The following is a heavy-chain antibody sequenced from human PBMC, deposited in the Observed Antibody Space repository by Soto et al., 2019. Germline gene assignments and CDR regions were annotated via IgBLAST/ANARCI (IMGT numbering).Heavy chain of an antibody. CDR1: GFTFSSYA. CDR3: ARRGSVSYYDY. V-gene: IGHV3-23*01. J-gene: IGHJ4*02. CDR2: ISGSGGST. Sequence: EVQLLESGGGLVQPGGSLRLSCAASGFTFSSYAMRWVRQAPVKGLEWVSAISGSGGSTYYADSVKGRFTISRDNSKNTLYLQRNSLGAEDTAVSDWARRGSVSYYDYWGQGTLVTVSS. D-gene: IGHD6-19*01.